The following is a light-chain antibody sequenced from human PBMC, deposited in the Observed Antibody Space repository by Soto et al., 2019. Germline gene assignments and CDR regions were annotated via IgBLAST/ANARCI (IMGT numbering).Light chain of an antibody. CDR2: EVS. CDR3: ASTTAGYTRL. CDR1: SSDVGGDRY. Sequence: QSALTQPASVSGSPGQSITISCTGTSSDVGGDRYVSWYQQHPGKAPKVMIYEVSNRPAGVSIRFSGSKSGNTASLTISGLQVDDESDYCCASTTAGYTRLFGTGTKLTFL. V-gene: IGLV2-14*01. J-gene: IGLJ3*02.